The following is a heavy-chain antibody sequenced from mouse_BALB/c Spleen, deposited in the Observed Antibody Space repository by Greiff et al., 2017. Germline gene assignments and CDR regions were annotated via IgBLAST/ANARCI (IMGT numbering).Heavy chain of an antibody. V-gene: IGHV1-31*01. J-gene: IGHJ3*01. D-gene: IGHD2-4*01. CDR2: INPYNGAT. Sequence: VQLKQSGPELVKPGASVKISCKASGYSFTGYYMHWVKQSHVKSLEWIGRINPYNGATSYNQNFKDKASLTVDKSSSTAYMELHSLTSEDSAVYYCAREKDDYGGFAYWGQGTLVTVSA. CDR1: GYSFTGYY. CDR3: AREKDDYGGFAY.